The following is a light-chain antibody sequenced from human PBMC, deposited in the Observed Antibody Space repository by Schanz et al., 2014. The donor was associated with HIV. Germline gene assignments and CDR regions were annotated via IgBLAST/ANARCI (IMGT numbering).Light chain of an antibody. Sequence: EIVMTQSPATLSVSPGERASLSCRASQSVSSNLAWYQQRPGQAPRLLIYGASSRAPGIPARFSGSGSGTQFTLTISSLQSEDFAVYYCQQYNDWPRSFGPGTTVDIK. J-gene: IGKJ3*01. CDR1: QSVSSN. V-gene: IGKV3-15*01. CDR2: GAS. CDR3: QQYNDWPRS.